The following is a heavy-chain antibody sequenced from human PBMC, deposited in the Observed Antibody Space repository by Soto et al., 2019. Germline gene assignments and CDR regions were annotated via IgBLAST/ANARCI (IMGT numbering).Heavy chain of an antibody. CDR2: IYWDDSK. J-gene: IGHJ4*02. Sequence: QITLKESGPTLVKPTQTLTLTCTFSGFSLTTDRVGVGWIRQPPGEALEWLAVIYWDDSKTYRPSLESRLTITTDTSKNQVAITMTNMDSLATATYYCAHAYGGRSLYWGQGTLVTVSS. CDR3: AHAYGGRSLY. D-gene: IGHD1-26*01. V-gene: IGHV2-5*02. CDR1: GFSLTTDRVG.